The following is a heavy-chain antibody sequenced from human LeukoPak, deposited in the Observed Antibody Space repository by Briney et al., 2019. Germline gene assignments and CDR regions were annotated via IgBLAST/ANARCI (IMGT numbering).Heavy chain of an antibody. CDR1: GFTVSSNY. CDR3: ARVSGFRVY. D-gene: IGHD3-3*01. V-gene: IGHV3-53*01. Sequence: GGSLRLSCAASGFTVSSNYMSWVRQAPGKGLEWVSVLYSGSNTYYTDSVKGRFTISRDNSKNTLYLQMNSLRGEDTAVYYCARVSGFRVYWGQGTLVTVS. CDR2: LYSGSNT. J-gene: IGHJ4*02.